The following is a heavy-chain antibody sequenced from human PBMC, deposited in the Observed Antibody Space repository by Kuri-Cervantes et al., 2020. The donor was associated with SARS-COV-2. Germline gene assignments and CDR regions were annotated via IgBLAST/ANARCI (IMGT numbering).Heavy chain of an antibody. CDR1: GGSISSGGYS. J-gene: IGHJ6*02. Sequence: SQTLSLTCAVSGGSISSGGYSWSWIRQPPGKGLEWIGYIYHSGSTYYNPSLKSRVTISVDRSKNQFSLKLSSVTAADTAVYYCARIKIKTTIFGVVIIGHGMDVWGQGTTVTVSS. CDR3: ARIKIKTTIFGVVIIGHGMDV. V-gene: IGHV4-30-2*01. CDR2: IYHSGST. D-gene: IGHD3-3*01.